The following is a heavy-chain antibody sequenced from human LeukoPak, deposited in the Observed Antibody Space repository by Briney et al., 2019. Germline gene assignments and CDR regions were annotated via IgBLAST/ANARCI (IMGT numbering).Heavy chain of an antibody. CDR3: ARRLSWSIAARDAFDI. D-gene: IGHD6-6*01. CDR2: IYYSGST. J-gene: IGHJ3*02. V-gene: IGHV4-39*07. CDR1: GGSISSSSYY. Sequence: SETLSLTCTVSGGSISSSSYYWGWIRQPPGKGLEWIGSIYYSGSTYYNPSLKSRVTISVDTSKNQFSLKLSSVTAADTAVYYCARRLSWSIAARDAFDIWGQGTMVTVSS.